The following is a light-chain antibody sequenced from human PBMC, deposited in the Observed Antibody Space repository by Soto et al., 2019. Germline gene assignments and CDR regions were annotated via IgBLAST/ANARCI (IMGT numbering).Light chain of an antibody. CDR3: QQYNNWLT. CDR1: QSVSSS. CDR2: GAS. Sequence: EIVLTQSPATLSVSPGETVTLSCRASQSVSSSVAWYQQKPGRAPRLLISGASTRATGIPARFSGSGSGTEFTLTISSLQSEDFAVYYCQQYNNWLTFGQGTRLEI. J-gene: IGKJ5*01. V-gene: IGKV3-15*01.